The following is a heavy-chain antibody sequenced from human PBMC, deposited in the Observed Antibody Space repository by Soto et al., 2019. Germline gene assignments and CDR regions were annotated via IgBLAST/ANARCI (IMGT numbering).Heavy chain of an antibody. J-gene: IGHJ4*02. CDR3: ARHPPPIVGATGGFDY. V-gene: IGHV1-69*01. CDR2: IIPIFGTA. Sequence: QVQLVQSGAEVKKPGSSVKISCKASGGTFSSYAISWVRQAPGQGLEWMGGIIPIFGTANYAQKFQGRVTITADESTSTAYMELSSLRSEDTAVYYCARHPPPIVGATGGFDYWGQGTLVTVSS. D-gene: IGHD1-26*01. CDR1: GGTFSSYA.